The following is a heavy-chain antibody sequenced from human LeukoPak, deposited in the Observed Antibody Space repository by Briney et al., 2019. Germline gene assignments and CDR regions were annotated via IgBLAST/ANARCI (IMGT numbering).Heavy chain of an antibody. Sequence: SETLSLTCAVYGGSFSGYYWSWIRQPPGKGLEWIGEINHSGSTNYNPPLKSRVTISVDTSKNQFSLKLSSVTAADTAVYYCARRGYDFWSGYFDYWGQGTLVTVSS. CDR1: GGSFSGYY. J-gene: IGHJ4*02. CDR2: INHSGST. CDR3: ARRGYDFWSGYFDY. V-gene: IGHV4-34*01. D-gene: IGHD3-3*01.